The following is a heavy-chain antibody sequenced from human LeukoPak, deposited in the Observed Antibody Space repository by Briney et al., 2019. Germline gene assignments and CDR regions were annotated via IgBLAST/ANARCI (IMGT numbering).Heavy chain of an antibody. J-gene: IGHJ4*02. D-gene: IGHD2-2*02. CDR3: ARGGCSSTSCYTPGLYYFDY. CDR1: GYTFTSYG. V-gene: IGHV1-69*05. CDR2: IIPIFGTA. Sequence: ASVKVSCKASGYTFTSYGISWVRQAPGQGLGWMGGIIPIFGTANYAQKFQGRVTITTDESTSTAYMELSSLRSEDTAVYYCARGGCSSTSCYTPGLYYFDYWGQGTLVTVSS.